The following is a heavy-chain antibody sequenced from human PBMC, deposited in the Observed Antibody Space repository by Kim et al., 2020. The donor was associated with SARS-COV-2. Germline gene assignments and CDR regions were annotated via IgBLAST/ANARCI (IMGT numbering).Heavy chain of an antibody. Sequence: QKFQGRVTMTRDTSTSTAYMELSRLRSDDTAVYYCASNLAAAGYNWFDPWGQGTLVTVSS. V-gene: IGHV1-2*02. D-gene: IGHD6-13*01. CDR3: ASNLAAAGYNWFDP. J-gene: IGHJ5*02.